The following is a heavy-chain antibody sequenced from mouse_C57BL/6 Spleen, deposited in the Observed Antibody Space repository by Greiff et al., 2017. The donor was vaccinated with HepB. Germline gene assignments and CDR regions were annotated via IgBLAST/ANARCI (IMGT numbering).Heavy chain of an antibody. CDR3: ARSHYYGSSYSYY. D-gene: IGHD1-1*01. CDR2: INPSTGGT. J-gene: IGHJ2*01. V-gene: IGHV1-42*01. Sequence: EVQLQQSGPELVKPGASVKISCKASGYSFTGYYMNWVKQSPEKSLEWIGEINPSTGGTTYNKKFKAKATLTVDKSSSTAYMQLKSLTSEDSAVYYCARSHYYGSSYSYYWGKGTTLTVSS. CDR1: GYSFTGYY.